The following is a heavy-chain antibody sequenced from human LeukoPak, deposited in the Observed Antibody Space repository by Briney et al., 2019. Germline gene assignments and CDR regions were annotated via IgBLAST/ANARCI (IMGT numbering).Heavy chain of an antibody. Sequence: AASVKVSCKASGYTFTGYYMHWVRQAPGQGLEWMGWINPNSGGTNYAQKFQGRVTMTRDTSISTAYMELSRLRSDDTAVYYCARDRYYDILTGYMGGPPPGYWGQGTLVTVSS. CDR1: GYTFTGYY. J-gene: IGHJ4*02. V-gene: IGHV1-2*02. CDR3: ARDRYYDILTGYMGGPPPGY. CDR2: INPNSGGT. D-gene: IGHD3-9*01.